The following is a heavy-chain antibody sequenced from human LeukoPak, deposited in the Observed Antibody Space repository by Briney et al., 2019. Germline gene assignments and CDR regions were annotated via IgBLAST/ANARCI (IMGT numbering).Heavy chain of an antibody. CDR1: GYTFTSYD. Sequence: ASVKVSCKAPGYTFTSYDINWVRQATGQGLEWMGWMNPNSGNTGYAQKFQGRVTITRNTSISTAYMELSSLRSEDTAVYYCARQNWNHDAFDIWGQGTMVTVSS. D-gene: IGHD1-1*01. CDR2: MNPNSGNT. J-gene: IGHJ3*02. CDR3: ARQNWNHDAFDI. V-gene: IGHV1-8*03.